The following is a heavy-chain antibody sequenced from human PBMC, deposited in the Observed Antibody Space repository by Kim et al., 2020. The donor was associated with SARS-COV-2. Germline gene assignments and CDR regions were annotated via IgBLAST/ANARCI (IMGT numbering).Heavy chain of an antibody. J-gene: IGHJ6*02. V-gene: IGHV3-33*05. CDR1: GFTFSSYG. Sequence: GGSLRLSCAASGFTFSSYGMHWVRQAPGKGLEWVAVISYDGSNKYYADSVKGRFTISRDNSKNTLYLQMNSLRAEDTAVYYCARGVFPSIAGRRPYYYYGMDVWGQGTTVTVSS. CDR2: ISYDGSNK. D-gene: IGHD6-13*01. CDR3: ARGVFPSIAGRRPYYYYGMDV.